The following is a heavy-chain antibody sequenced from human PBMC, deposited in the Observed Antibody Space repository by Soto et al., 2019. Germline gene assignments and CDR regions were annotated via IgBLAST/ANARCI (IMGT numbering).Heavy chain of an antibody. D-gene: IGHD3-10*01. J-gene: IGHJ4*02. Sequence: ASVKVSCKASGYTLSSYGINWVRQAPGQGLEWMGWITSDNRNTKYAQKIQGRATMTTDTTTSTAYMELRSLKSDDTAVYYCARATADYYYYCDYWGQGTLVTVSS. V-gene: IGHV1-18*01. CDR2: ITSDNRNT. CDR1: GYTLSSYG. CDR3: ARATADYYYYCDY.